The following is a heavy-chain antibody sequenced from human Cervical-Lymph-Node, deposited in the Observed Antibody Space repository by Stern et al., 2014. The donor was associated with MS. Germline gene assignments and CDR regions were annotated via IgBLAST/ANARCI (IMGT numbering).Heavy chain of an antibody. CDR2: ISNEGSKT. CDR3: AKDLVSSGHYYDH. V-gene: IGHV3-30*18. J-gene: IGHJ1*01. CDR1: GFTFSHHA. D-gene: IGHD3-22*01. Sequence: VQLVQSGGGVVQPGRSLRLSCAASGFTFSHHAIPWVRQAPGKGLDWVASISNEGSKTSYSGPVKGRFTISRDNSKNAVDLQMNSLRREDTAVYCCAKDLVSSGHYYDHWGQGTLVTVSS.